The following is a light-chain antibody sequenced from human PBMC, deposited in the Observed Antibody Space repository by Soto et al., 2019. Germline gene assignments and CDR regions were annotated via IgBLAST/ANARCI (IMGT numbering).Light chain of an antibody. CDR2: GAP. Sequence: DIQMTQSPSSVSASAGDRVTITCRASQGISNWLAWYQQKPGKAPKLLIYGAPSLQSGVPSRFSGSGSGTDFSLTISSLQPADFATYYCQQTNSFPLTFGPGTKVDIE. J-gene: IGKJ3*01. CDR3: QQTNSFPLT. V-gene: IGKV1-12*01. CDR1: QGISNW.